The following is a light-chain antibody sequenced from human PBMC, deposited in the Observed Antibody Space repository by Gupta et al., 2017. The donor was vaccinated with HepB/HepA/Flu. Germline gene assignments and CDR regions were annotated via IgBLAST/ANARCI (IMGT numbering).Light chain of an antibody. CDR3: QVWDTNTNLLV. CDR2: HDV. J-gene: IGLJ2*01. CDR1: KIGFKS. V-gene: IGLV3-21*03. Sequence: SFVPTQPPSVSVAPGKTARIACGDKIGFKSVLWYQQQAGQAPILVLHHDVDRPSAIPDRSSGSKFAGTANLTIDRAEAGDEADYYCQVWDTNTNLLVFGGGTKLTVL.